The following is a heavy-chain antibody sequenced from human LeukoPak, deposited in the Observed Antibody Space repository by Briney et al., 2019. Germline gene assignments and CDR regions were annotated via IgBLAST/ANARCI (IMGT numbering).Heavy chain of an antibody. D-gene: IGHD4-17*01. CDR1: GFTFSSYS. CDR3: ARDGELYHYGDHFDY. CDR2: ISSSSSYI. V-gene: IGHV3-21*01. Sequence: GGSLRLSCAASGFTFSSYSMNWVRQAPGKGLELVSSISSSSSYIYYADSVKGRFTISRDNAKNSLYLQTNSLRAEDTAVYYCARDGELYHYGDHFDYWGQGTLVTVSS. J-gene: IGHJ4*02.